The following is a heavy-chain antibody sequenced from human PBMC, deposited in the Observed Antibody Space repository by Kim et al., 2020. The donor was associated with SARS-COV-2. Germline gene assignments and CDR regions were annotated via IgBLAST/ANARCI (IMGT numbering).Heavy chain of an antibody. D-gene: IGHD6-6*01. CDR2: INHSGST. CDR1: GGSFSGYY. CDR3: ARSQLGGRWFDP. Sequence: SETLSLTCAVYGGSFSGYYWSWIRQPPGKGLEWIGEINHSGSTNYNPSLKSRVTISVDTSKNQFSLKLSSVTAADTAVYYCARSQLGGRWFDPWGQGTLVTVSS. J-gene: IGHJ5*02. V-gene: IGHV4-34*01.